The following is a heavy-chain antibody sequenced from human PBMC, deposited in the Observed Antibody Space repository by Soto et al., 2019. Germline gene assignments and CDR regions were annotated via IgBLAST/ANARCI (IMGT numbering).Heavy chain of an antibody. CDR3: ARAMTELDYYVSSVLNWSDP. D-gene: IGHD3-22*01. J-gene: IGHJ5*02. CDR2: IYYSGST. Sequence: SETLSLTCTVSGGSISSYYWSWIRQPPGKGLEWIGYIYYSGSTNYNPSLKSRVTISVDRSKNQFSLKLSSVTAADTAVYYCARAMTELDYYVSSVLNWSDPWGQGTLVTVSS. V-gene: IGHV4-59*12. CDR1: GGSISSYY.